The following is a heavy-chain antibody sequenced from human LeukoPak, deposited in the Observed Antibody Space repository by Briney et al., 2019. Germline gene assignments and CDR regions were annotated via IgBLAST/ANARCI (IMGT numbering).Heavy chain of an antibody. V-gene: IGHV3-23*01. D-gene: IGHD5-24*01. CDR1: GFTFSHSA. CDR3: AKSGYNRFDY. Sequence: GGSLRLSCAASGFTFSHSAMSWVRQAPGKGLEWVSNISGGDISTYYADSVKGRFTISRDNSKNTLYLQMKSLRADDTAVYFCAKSGYNRFDYWGQGTLVTVSS. CDR2: ISGGDIST. J-gene: IGHJ4*02.